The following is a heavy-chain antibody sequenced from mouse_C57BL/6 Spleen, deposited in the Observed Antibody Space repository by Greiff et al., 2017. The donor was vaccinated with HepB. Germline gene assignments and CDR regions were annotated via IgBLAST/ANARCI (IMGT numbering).Heavy chain of an antibody. Sequence: EVQLMESGAGLVKPGGSLKLSCEASGFTFSSYAMHWVRQTPEKRLEWVAYISSGGDYINYADTVKGRATIARDNAKNTLYLQMSRLKSEDTAMYSVTIEDLYYAFDVWYFDVWGTGTTVTVAS. CDR1: GFTFSSYA. D-gene: IGHD2-2*01. V-gene: IGHV5-9-1*02. J-gene: IGHJ1*03. CDR3: TIEDLYYAFDVWYFDV. CDR2: ISSGGDYI.